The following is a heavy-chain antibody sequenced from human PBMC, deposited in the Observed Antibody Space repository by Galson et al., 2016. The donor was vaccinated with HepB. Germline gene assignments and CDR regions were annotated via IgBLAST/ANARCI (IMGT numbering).Heavy chain of an antibody. CDR1: GFTFSDYY. V-gene: IGHV3-11*01. Sequence: SLRLSCAASGFTFSDYYMTWMRQAPGQGLEWVSYITSSGSSVYYAEYVQGRFIISRDNAKNSLYLQMNLLRAEDTAVYYCARRGPLRADVWGQGTTVTVSS. J-gene: IGHJ6*02. D-gene: IGHD3-10*01. CDR3: ARRGPLRADV. CDR2: ITSSGSSV.